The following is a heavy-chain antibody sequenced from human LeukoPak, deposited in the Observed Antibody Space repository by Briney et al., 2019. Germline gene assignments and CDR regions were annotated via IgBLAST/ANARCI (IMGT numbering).Heavy chain of an antibody. CDR2: MNPSGST. V-gene: IGHV4-34*01. J-gene: IGHJ6*02. Sequence: SETLSLTCAVCGGSFSGYYWTWIRQTPEKGLEWIGEMNPSGSTSYNPSLKSRVTISVDTSKNQFSLKLSSVTAADTAVYYCARVHYGSGSYYNYYYYGMDVWGQGTTVTVSS. D-gene: IGHD3-10*01. CDR1: GGSFSGYY. CDR3: ARVHYGSGSYYNYYYYGMDV.